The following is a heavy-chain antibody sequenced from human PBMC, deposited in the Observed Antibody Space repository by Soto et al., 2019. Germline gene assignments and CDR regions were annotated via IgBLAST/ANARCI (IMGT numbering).Heavy chain of an antibody. J-gene: IGHJ4*02. V-gene: IGHV3-33*01. CDR2: IWYDGSNK. D-gene: IGHD3-22*01. Sequence: QVQLVEFGGGVVQPGRSLRLSCAASGFTFSSYGMHWVRQAPGKGLEWVAVIWYDGSNKYYADSVKGRFTISRDNSKNTLYLQMNSLRAEDTAVYYCARGARAYYYDSSGYHPPFADWGQGTLVTVSS. CDR3: ARGARAYYYDSSGYHPPFAD. CDR1: GFTFSSYG.